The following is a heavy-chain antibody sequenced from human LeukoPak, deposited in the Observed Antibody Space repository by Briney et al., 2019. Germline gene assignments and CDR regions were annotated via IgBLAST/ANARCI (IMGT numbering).Heavy chain of an antibody. D-gene: IGHD3-10*01. CDR2: NYYSGRT. Sequence: SETLSLTCTVSGGSISSGDYYWSWLRQPPGKGLEWVVYNYYSGRTYYNPSLKSRVTISVDKSKNQFSLKQGSVTAADTAVYYCARDVRVEVTMVRGVISYFDYWGQGTLVTVSS. V-gene: IGHV4-30-4*01. CDR3: ARDVRVEVTMVRGVISYFDY. J-gene: IGHJ4*02. CDR1: GGSISSGDYY.